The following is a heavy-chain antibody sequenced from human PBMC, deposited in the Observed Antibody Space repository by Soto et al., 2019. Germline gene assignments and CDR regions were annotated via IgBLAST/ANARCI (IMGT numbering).Heavy chain of an antibody. CDR2: IYYSGST. J-gene: IGHJ4*02. V-gene: IGHV4-59*11. Sequence: QVQLQESGPGLVKPSETLSLTCTVSGGSISSHYWSWIRQPPGKGLEWIGYIYYSGSTNYNPSLKSRVTISVDRSKNQFSLKLSSVTAADTAVYYCARRYGGNFVYWGQGTLVTVSS. CDR3: ARRYGGNFVY. D-gene: IGHD1-26*01. CDR1: GGSISSHY.